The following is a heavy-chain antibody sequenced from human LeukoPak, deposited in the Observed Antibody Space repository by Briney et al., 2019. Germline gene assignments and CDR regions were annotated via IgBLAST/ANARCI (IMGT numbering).Heavy chain of an antibody. Sequence: SETLSLTCTVSGGSISSYYWSWIRQPPGKGLEWIGYIYYSGSTNYNPSLKSRVTISVDTSKNQFSLKLSSVTAADTAVYYCARLRPEESYSSSWYKFDPWGQGTLVTVSS. J-gene: IGHJ5*02. D-gene: IGHD6-13*01. CDR3: ARLRPEESYSSSWYKFDP. V-gene: IGHV4-59*08. CDR1: GGSISSYY. CDR2: IYYSGST.